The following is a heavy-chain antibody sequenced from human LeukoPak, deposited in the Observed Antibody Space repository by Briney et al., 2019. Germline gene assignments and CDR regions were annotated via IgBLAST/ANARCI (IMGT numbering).Heavy chain of an antibody. J-gene: IGHJ4*02. V-gene: IGHV7-4-1*02. D-gene: IGHD6-13*01. CDR2: INTNSGNP. CDR3: AKDVRRLGIASSGFDY. CDR1: GFTLTNYA. Sequence: ASVKVSCKASGFTLTNYAMNWVRQAPGQGLEWMEWINTNSGNPTYAQGFTGRFVFPVESSVSTTYLQISSLKAEDTAVYYCAKDVRRLGIASSGFDYWGQGSLVTVSS.